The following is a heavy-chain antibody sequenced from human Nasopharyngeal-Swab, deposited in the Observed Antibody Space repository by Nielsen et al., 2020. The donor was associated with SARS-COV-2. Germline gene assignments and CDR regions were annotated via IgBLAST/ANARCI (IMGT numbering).Heavy chain of an antibody. V-gene: IGHV4-59*13. D-gene: IGHD6-13*01. J-gene: IGHJ4*02. CDR1: GGSISSYY. CDR2: IYYSGST. Sequence: SETLSLTCTVSGGSISSYYLRWIRQPPGKGLEWIGYIYYSGSTNYNPSLKSRVTISVDTSKNQFSLKLSSVTAADTAVYYCARVRYSSSWYDPTFDYWGQGTLVTVSS. CDR3: ARVRYSSSWYDPTFDY.